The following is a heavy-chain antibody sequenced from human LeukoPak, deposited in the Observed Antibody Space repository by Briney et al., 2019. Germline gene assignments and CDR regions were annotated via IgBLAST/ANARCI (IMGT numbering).Heavy chain of an antibody. V-gene: IGHV4-39*07. CDR1: GGSISSSSY. J-gene: IGHJ4*02. CDR2: IYYSGST. D-gene: IGHD5-24*01. Sequence: SETLSHTCTVSGGSISSSSYWGWIRQPPGKGLEWIGSIYYSGSTYYNPSLRSRVTISVDTSKNHFSLKLSSVTAADTAVYYCARNRDGYNSFDYWGQGTLVTVSS. CDR3: ARNRDGYNSFDY.